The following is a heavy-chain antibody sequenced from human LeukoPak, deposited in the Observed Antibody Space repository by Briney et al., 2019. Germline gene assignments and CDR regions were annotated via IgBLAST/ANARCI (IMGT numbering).Heavy chain of an antibody. D-gene: IGHD6-6*01. CDR1: GYSFTNYW. CDR2: IYPGDSDT. J-gene: IGHJ4*02. Sequence: GESLKISCKGSGYSFTNYWIGWVRQMPGKGLEWMGIIYPGDSDTRYSPSFQGRVTISADKSISTAYLQWSSLKASDTAMYYCAGGESSSLLFFYYWGQGTLVTVSS. V-gene: IGHV5-51*01. CDR3: AGGESSSLLFFYY.